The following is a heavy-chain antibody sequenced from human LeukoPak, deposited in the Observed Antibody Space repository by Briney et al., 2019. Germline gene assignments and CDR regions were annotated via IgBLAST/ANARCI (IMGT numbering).Heavy chain of an antibody. CDR1: GFSVSNYY. Sequence: GGSLRLSCAASGFSVSNYYMSWVRQAPGKGLEWVSVIYSGGNTYYTDSVKGRFTISRDNSKNTLYLQMNSLRAEDTAVYYCARGLSDDLDVWGSYRYPYWGQGTLVTVSS. V-gene: IGHV3-53*05. CDR2: IYSGGNT. CDR3: ARGLSDDLDVWGSYRYPY. J-gene: IGHJ4*02. D-gene: IGHD3-16*02.